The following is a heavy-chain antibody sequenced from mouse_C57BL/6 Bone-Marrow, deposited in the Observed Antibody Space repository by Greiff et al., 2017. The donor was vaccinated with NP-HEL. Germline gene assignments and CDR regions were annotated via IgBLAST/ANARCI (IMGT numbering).Heavy chain of an antibody. V-gene: IGHV1-52*01. J-gene: IGHJ1*03. Sequence: QVQLQQPGAELVRPGSSVKLSCKASGYTFTSYWMHWVKQRPIQGLEWIGNIDPSDSETHYNQKFKDKATLTVDKSSSTAYMQLSSLTSEDSAVYYCARVPPYGSTWDFDVWGTGTTVTVSS. CDR1: GYTFTSYW. D-gene: IGHD1-1*01. CDR3: ARVPPYGSTWDFDV. CDR2: IDPSDSET.